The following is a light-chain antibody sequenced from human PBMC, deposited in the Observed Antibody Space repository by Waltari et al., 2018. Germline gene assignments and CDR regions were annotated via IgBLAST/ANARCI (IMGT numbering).Light chain of an antibody. V-gene: IGLV2-14*01. Sequence: QSALTQPASVSASPGQSITISCSGTSSDVGAYNLVSWYRQYPGKAPQLIIYDVRTRPSGSSYRFSGDKSDNTASLTISGLRAEDEADYYCSSYTLTDTRVFGGGT. CDR2: DVR. CDR3: SSYTLTDTRV. CDR1: SSDVGAYNL. J-gene: IGLJ3*02.